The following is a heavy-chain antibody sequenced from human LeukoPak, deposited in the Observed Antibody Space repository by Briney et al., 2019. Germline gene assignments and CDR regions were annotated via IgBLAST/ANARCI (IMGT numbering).Heavy chain of an antibody. D-gene: IGHD3-10*01. Sequence: GGSLRLSYAASGFTFDDYFMHWVRQAPGKGLEWVSVISGDGGSRNDADSVKGRFTISRDNSKDSLFLEMDSLRSEDTAVYYCRGVKGVFDYWGQGTLVTVSS. V-gene: IGHV3-43*02. CDR3: RGVKGVFDY. CDR2: ISGDGGSR. J-gene: IGHJ4*02. CDR1: GFTFDDYF.